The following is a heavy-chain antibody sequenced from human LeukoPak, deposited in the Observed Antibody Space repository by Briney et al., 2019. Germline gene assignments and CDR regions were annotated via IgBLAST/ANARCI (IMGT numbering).Heavy chain of an antibody. D-gene: IGHD1-1*01. CDR1: GYTFTSNY. CDR3: ARVIQEWNDVLADAFDI. Sequence: ASVKVSCKAFGYTFTSNYMHWVRQAPGQGPEWMGVISPSGGSTTYAQKFQGRVTITADKSTSTAYMELSSLRSEDTAVYYCARVIQEWNDVLADAFDIWGQGTMVTVSS. J-gene: IGHJ3*02. V-gene: IGHV1-46*01. CDR2: ISPSGGST.